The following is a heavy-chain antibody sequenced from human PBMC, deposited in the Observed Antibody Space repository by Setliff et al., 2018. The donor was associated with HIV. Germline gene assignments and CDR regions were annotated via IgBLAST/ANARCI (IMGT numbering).Heavy chain of an antibody. J-gene: IGHJ4*02. CDR1: GGSISSGNYY. D-gene: IGHD2-21*01. CDR3: ARGDIVVVGLDY. Sequence: LSLTCTVSGGSISSGNYYWNWIRQHPGKGLEWIGYIYHSGSRYYNPSLRSRVTISVDTSKNQFSLKLTSLTVADTAVYYCARGDIVVVGLDYWGQGTLVTVSS. V-gene: IGHV4-31*03. CDR2: IYHSGSR.